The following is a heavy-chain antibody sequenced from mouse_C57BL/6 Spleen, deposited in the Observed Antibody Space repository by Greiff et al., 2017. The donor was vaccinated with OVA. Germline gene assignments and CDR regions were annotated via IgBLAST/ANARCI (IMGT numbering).Heavy chain of an antibody. V-gene: IGHV1-47*01. D-gene: IGHD2-3*01. J-gene: IGHJ4*01. CDR1: GYTFTTYP. CDR3: ARGDGRDYAMDY. CDR2: FHPYNDDT. Sequence: VQLQQSGAELVKPGASVKMSCKASGYTFTTYPIEWMKQNHGKSLEWIGNFHPYNDDTKYNEKFKGKATLTVEKSSSTVYFELSRLKSDDSAVYYCARGDGRDYAMDYWGQGTSGTVSS.